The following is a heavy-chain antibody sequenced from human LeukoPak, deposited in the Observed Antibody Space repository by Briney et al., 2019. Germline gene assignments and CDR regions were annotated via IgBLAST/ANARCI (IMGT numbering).Heavy chain of an antibody. D-gene: IGHD3/OR15-3a*01. V-gene: IGHV3-30*18. CDR2: ISYDGSNK. Sequence: TGGSLRLSCAASGFTFSSYGMHWVRQAPGKGLEWVAVISYDGSNKYYADSVKGRFTISRDNSKNTLYLQMNSLRAEDTAVYYCAKDDFCHWSQGTLVTVSS. CDR1: GFTFSSYG. J-gene: IGHJ4*02. CDR3: AKDDFCH.